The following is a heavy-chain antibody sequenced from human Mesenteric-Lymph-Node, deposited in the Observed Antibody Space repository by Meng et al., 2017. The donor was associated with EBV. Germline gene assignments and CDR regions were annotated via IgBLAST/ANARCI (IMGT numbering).Heavy chain of an antibody. CDR3: ARGVQVAWRFDP. Sequence: VHLQQWGAGRLKPSETLSLTCEVSGGSFSNYYWSWIRQTPGKGLEWIGEINHSGSANYNPSLKSRVTISIDTSKNQFSLRLNSVTAADTAVYYCARGVQVAWRFDPWGQGTLVTVSS. CDR1: GGSFSNYY. V-gene: IGHV4-34*02. CDR2: INHSGSA. D-gene: IGHD2-15*01. J-gene: IGHJ5*02.